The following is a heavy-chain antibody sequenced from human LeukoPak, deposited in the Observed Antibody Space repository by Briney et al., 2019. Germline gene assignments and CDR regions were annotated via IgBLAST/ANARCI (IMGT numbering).Heavy chain of an antibody. Sequence: GGSLRLSCAASGFTFSDYGMNWVRQAPGKGLEWVSGLSGSGVSTYYADSVKGRFTISRDNSKNTLSLQMSSLRAEDTAVYYCARDPYSGSYGADYYYYMDVWGKGTTVTTSS. CDR3: ARDPYSGSYGADYYYYMDV. CDR2: LSGSGVST. J-gene: IGHJ6*03. CDR1: GFTFSDYG. D-gene: IGHD1-26*01. V-gene: IGHV3-23*01.